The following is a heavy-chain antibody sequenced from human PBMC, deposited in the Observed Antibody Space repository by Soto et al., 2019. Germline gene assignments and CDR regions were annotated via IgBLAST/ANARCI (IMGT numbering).Heavy chain of an antibody. CDR1: GGSISSYY. CDR3: ARRRYNWNDDTPYYFDY. V-gene: IGHV4-59*08. J-gene: IGHJ4*02. CDR2: IYYSGST. D-gene: IGHD1-20*01. Sequence: SETLSLTCTVSGGSISSYYWSWIRQPPGKGLEWIGYIYYSGSTNYNPSLKSRVTISVDTSKNQFSLKLSSVTAADTAVYYCARRRYNWNDDTPYYFDYWGQGTLVTVSS.